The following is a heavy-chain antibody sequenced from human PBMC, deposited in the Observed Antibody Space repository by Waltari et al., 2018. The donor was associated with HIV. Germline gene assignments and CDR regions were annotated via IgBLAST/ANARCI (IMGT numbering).Heavy chain of an antibody. D-gene: IGHD5-18*01. CDR1: GGSLSRSSYC. CDR2: IYCSGST. V-gene: IGHV4-39*01. Sequence: QLQLQASGPGLVKPAETLSLTCPVSGGSLSRSSYCWGWLRQPPGQGLEWIGRIYCSGSTYYNPSLKSRVTISVETSKTQFSLKLSSVPAADTAVYYCARVQTGVDTARVNRYFDLWGRGTLVTVSS. J-gene: IGHJ2*01. CDR3: ARVQTGVDTARVNRYFDL.